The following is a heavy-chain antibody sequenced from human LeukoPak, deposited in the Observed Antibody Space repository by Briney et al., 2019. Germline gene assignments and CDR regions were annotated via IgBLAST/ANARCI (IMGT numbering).Heavy chain of an antibody. CDR3: AKLVVGATHDAFDI. Sequence: GGSLRLSCAASGFTFSDYYMSWIRQAPGKGLEWVSYVRSSGSTIYYADSVKGRFTISRDNAKNSLYLQMNSLRAEDTAVYYCAKLVVGATHDAFDIWGQGTMVTVSS. V-gene: IGHV3-11*04. D-gene: IGHD1-26*01. CDR1: GFTFSDYY. J-gene: IGHJ3*02. CDR2: VRSSGSTI.